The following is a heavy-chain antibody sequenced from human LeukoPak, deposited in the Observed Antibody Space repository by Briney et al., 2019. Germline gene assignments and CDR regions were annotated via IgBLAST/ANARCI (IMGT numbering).Heavy chain of an antibody. V-gene: IGHV3-23*01. Sequence: GGSLRLSCAASGFTFSSYATSWVRQAPGKGLEWVSAISGSGGSTYYADSVKGRFTISRDNSKNTLYLQMNSLRAEDTAVYYCAKPFDIVVVPAAPDYWGQGTLVTVSS. CDR1: GFTFSSYA. CDR3: AKPFDIVVVPAAPDY. J-gene: IGHJ4*02. D-gene: IGHD2-2*01. CDR2: ISGSGGST.